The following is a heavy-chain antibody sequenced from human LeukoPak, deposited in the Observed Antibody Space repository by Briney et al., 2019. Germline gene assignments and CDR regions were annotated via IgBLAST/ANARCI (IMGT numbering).Heavy chain of an antibody. D-gene: IGHD6-13*01. J-gene: IGHJ5*02. CDR2: IYYSGST. CDR3: ARQRVGSSSWFDP. CDR1: GGSISSYY. V-gene: IGHV4-59*08. Sequence: PSETLSLTCTVSGGSISSYYWSWIRQPPGKGLEWIGYIYYSGSTNYNPSLKSRVTISVDTSKNQFSLKLSSVTAADTAVYYSARQRVGSSSWFDPWGQGTLVTVSS.